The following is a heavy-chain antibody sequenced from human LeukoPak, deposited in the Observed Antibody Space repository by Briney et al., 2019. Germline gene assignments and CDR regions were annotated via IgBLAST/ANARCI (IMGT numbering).Heavy chain of an antibody. J-gene: IGHJ4*02. CDR2: ISSSADRI. Sequence: GGSLRLSCVGFGFTFRSHGMNWVRQAPGKGPEWISYISSSADRIYYADSVRGRLAISRDNDRNSLFLDMNTLRAEDTAVYYCARANPTIPIFYFDFWGRGTLVTVSP. D-gene: IGHD2-2*02. V-gene: IGHV3-48*01. CDR1: GFTFRSHG. CDR3: ARANPTIPIFYFDF.